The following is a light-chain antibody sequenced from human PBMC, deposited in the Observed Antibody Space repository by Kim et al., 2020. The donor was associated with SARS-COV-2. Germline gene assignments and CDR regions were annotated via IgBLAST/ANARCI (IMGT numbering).Light chain of an antibody. J-gene: IGLJ3*02. CDR1: SLRSYY. Sequence: SSELTQDPAVSVALGQTVRITCQGDSLRSYYATWYQQKPGQAPKVVIYGKDNRPSGVPDRFSGSSSGNTAYLTITGTQAGDEADYYCNSRGSNDYVVFGGGTKVTVL. CDR2: GKD. CDR3: NSRGSNDYVV. V-gene: IGLV3-19*01.